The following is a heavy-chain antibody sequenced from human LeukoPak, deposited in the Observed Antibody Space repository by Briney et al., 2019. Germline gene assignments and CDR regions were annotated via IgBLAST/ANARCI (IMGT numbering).Heavy chain of an antibody. CDR2: INPNSGGT. Sequence: ASVKVSCKASRYTFTGYYMHWVRQAPGQGLEWMGWINPNSGGTNYAQKFQGRVTMTRDTSISTAYMELSRLRSDDTAVYYCAREMGDDSSGYHDYWGQGTLVTVSS. CDR3: AREMGDDSSGYHDY. J-gene: IGHJ4*02. CDR1: RYTFTGYY. V-gene: IGHV1-2*02. D-gene: IGHD3-22*01.